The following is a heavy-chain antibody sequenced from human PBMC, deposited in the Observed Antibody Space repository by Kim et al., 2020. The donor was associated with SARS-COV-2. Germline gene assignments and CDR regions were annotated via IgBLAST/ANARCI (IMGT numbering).Heavy chain of an antibody. CDR3: ARRRYGSGSPFDY. D-gene: IGHD3-10*01. V-gene: IGHV1-3*01. J-gene: IGHJ4*02. Sequence: YSPKFQGRVTITRDTSASTAYMELSSLGSEDTAVYYCARRRYGSGSPFDYWGQGTLVTVSS.